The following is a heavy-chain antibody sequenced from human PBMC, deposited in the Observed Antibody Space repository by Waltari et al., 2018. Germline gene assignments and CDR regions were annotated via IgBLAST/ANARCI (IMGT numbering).Heavy chain of an antibody. CDR1: SGSISSHY. CDR3: ARGNDVPRYFYAMDV. D-gene: IGHD3-9*01. J-gene: IGHJ6*02. V-gene: IGHV4-59*11. CDR2: IYYSGNA. Sequence: VQLQESGPGLVKPSETLSLVCTVSSGSISSHYWNWIRQPPGKGLEWLGFIYYSGNAEYNPSLRSRVTLSVDTSKDQVSLKLRSVTAADTAVYYCARGNDVPRYFYAMDVWGQGTTITVSS.